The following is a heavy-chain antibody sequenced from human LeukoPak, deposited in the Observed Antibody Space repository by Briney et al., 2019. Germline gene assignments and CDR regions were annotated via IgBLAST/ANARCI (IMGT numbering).Heavy chain of an antibody. CDR2: INPNSGGT. J-gene: IGHJ5*02. Sequence: GASVKVSCKASGYTFTGYYMHWVRQAPGQGLEWMGWINPNSGGTNYAQKFQGRVTMTRDTSISTAYMELSRLRSDDTAVYYCARDWYDSSADGSWFDPWGQGTLVTVSS. CDR1: GYTFTGYY. V-gene: IGHV1-2*02. CDR3: ARDWYDSSADGSWFDP. D-gene: IGHD3-22*01.